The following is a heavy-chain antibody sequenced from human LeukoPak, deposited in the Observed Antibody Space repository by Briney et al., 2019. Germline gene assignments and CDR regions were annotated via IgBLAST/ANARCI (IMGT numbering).Heavy chain of an antibody. CDR2: IKQDGGEK. J-gene: IGHJ4*02. CDR1: GFTFSSYW. D-gene: IGHD6-19*01. CDR3: AKGYSSGWDSYFDY. Sequence: GGSLRLSCAASGFTFSSYWMSWVRQAPGKGLEWVANIKQDGGEKNYVASVKGRFTISRDNAKNSLYPQMNSLRAEDTAVYYCAKGYSSGWDSYFDYWGQGTLVTVSS. V-gene: IGHV3-7*03.